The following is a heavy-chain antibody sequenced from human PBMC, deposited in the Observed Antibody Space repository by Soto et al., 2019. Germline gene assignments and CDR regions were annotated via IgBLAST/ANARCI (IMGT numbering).Heavy chain of an antibody. V-gene: IGHV4-31*03. J-gene: IGHJ4*02. D-gene: IGHD1-26*01. CDR2: IYYSGST. Sequence: QVQLQESGPGLVQPSQTLSLTCTVSGGSISSGGYYWSWIRQHPGKGLEWIGYIYYSGSTDNNPSLKSRVTITVXTXKNQFALKLSSVTAADTAVYYCAREGGIVGATAADYWGQGTLVTVSS. CDR1: GGSISSGGYY. CDR3: AREGGIVGATAADY.